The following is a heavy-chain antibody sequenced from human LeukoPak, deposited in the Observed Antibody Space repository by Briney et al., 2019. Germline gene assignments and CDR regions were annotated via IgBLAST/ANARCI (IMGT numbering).Heavy chain of an antibody. CDR3: ARPSSRCSSTSCYAFDI. CDR1: GYTFTGYY. D-gene: IGHD2-2*01. Sequence: ASVKVSFKASGYTFTGYYMHWVRQAPGQGLEWMGWINPNSGGTSYAQKFQGRVTMTRDTSISTAYMELSRLRSDDTAVYYCARPSSRCSSTSCYAFDIWGQGTMVTVSS. CDR2: INPNSGGT. V-gene: IGHV1-2*02. J-gene: IGHJ3*02.